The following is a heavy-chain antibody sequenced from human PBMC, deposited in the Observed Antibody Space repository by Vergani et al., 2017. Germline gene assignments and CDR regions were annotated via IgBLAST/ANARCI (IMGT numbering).Heavy chain of an antibody. CDR3: ARAGGSGHAFDI. J-gene: IGHJ3*02. D-gene: IGHD3-10*01. Sequence: EVQLVESGGGLVQPGRSLRLSCAASGFTFDDYAMHWVRQAPGKGLEWVSGISWNSGSIGYADSVKGRFTISRDNAKYSLYLQMNSLRAEDTAVYYCARAGGSGHAFDIWGQGTMVTVSS. V-gene: IGHV3-9*01. CDR2: ISWNSGSI. CDR1: GFTFDDYA.